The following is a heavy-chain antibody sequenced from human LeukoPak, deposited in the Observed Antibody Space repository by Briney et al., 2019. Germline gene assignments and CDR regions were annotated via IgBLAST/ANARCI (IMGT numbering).Heavy chain of an antibody. J-gene: IGHJ6*03. D-gene: IGHD2-2*01. CDR2: ISAYNGNT. CDR1: GYTFTSYG. CDR3: ARDGCSSTSCYDYYYYMDV. V-gene: IGHV1-18*01. Sequence: GASVKVSCKASGYTFTSYGISWVRQAPGQGLEWMGWISAYNGNTNYAQKLQGRVTMTTDTSTSTAYMELRSLRSDDTAVYYCARDGCSSTSCYDYYYYMDVWGKGTTVTVSS.